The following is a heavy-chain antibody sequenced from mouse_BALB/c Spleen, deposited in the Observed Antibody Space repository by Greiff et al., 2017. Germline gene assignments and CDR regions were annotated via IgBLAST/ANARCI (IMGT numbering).Heavy chain of an antibody. J-gene: IGHJ3*01. CDR2: ISTYYGDA. D-gene: IGHD2-10*01. CDR3: ARLLSSPAFAY. Sequence: QVHVKQSGAELVRPGVSVKISCKGSGYTFTDYAMHWVKQSHAKSLEWIGVISTYYGDASYNQKFKGKATMTVDKSSSTAYLQLSSLTSEDTAVYYCARLLSSPAFAYWGQGTLVTVSA. V-gene: IGHV1-67*01. CDR1: GYTFTDYA.